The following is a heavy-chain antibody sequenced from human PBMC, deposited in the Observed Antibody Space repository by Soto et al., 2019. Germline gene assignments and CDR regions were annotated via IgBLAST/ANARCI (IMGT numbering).Heavy chain of an antibody. CDR3: ARDRRGGSYGMDV. D-gene: IGHD3-10*01. CDR2: IFYTGST. CDR1: GGSISSGGYY. V-gene: IGHV4-31*03. Sequence: QVQLQESGPGLVKPSQTLSLTCTVSGGSISSGGYYWSWIRQHPGKGLEWIGYIFYTGSTYYNPSLKSRVTISVDTSKNQVSLKLSSVTAADTAVYYCARDRRGGSYGMDVWGQGTTVTVSS. J-gene: IGHJ6*02.